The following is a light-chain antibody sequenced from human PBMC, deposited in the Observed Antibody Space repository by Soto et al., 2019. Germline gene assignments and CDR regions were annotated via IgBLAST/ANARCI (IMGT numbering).Light chain of an antibody. J-gene: IGLJ3*02. Sequence: QSALTQPRSVSGSPGQSVTISCTGTSGDVGGYNYVSWYQQHPGKAPKLMIYDVSKRPSGVPDLFSGSKSGNTASLTISGLQAEDEAEYYCCSYAGSYSWVFGGGTKLTVL. CDR2: DVS. CDR1: SGDVGGYNY. V-gene: IGLV2-11*01. CDR3: CSYAGSYSWV.